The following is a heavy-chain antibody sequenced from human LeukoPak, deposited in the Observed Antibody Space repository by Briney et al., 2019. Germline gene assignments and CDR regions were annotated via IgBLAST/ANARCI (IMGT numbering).Heavy chain of an antibody. D-gene: IGHD2/OR15-2a*01. CDR2: INPSGGST. CDR1: GYTFTSYY. CDR3: ARNPLNNYYYYYMDV. Sequence: ASVKVSCQASGYTFTSYYMHWVRQAPGQGLEWMGIINPSGGSTSYAQKFQGRVTMTRDMSTSTVYMELSSLRSEDTAVYYCARNPLNNYYYYYMDVWGKGTTVTVSS. V-gene: IGHV1-46*01. J-gene: IGHJ6*03.